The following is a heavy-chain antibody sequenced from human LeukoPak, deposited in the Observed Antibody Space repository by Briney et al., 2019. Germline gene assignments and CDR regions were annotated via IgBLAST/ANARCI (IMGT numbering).Heavy chain of an antibody. CDR3: ARDSNYDY. CDR2: LYSGGTT. J-gene: IGHJ4*02. V-gene: IGHV3-53*05. Sequence: PSETLSLTCAVSGGPFSGYFWSWIRQAPGKGLEWVSVLYSGGTTYYADSVKGRFTISRDNSKNTLYLQMNSLRAEDTAVYYCARDSNYDYWGQGTLVTVSS. D-gene: IGHD3-3*02. CDR1: GGPFSGYF.